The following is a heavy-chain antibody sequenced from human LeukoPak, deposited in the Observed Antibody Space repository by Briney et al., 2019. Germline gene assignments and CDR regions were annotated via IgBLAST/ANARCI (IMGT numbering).Heavy chain of an antibody. Sequence: PSETLSLTCTVSGGSVSSGSYYWSWIRQPPGKGLEWIGYIYYGGSTNYIPSLKSRVTISVDTSKNQFSLKLSSVTAADTAVYYCAREGNSYGPPFFDYWGQGTLVTVSS. CDR2: IYYGGST. V-gene: IGHV4-61*01. CDR3: AREGNSYGPPFFDY. J-gene: IGHJ4*02. CDR1: GGSVSSGSYY. D-gene: IGHD5-18*01.